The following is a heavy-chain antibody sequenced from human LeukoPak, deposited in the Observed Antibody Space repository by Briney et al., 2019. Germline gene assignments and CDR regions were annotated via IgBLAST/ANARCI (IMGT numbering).Heavy chain of an antibody. D-gene: IGHD2-15*01. CDR2: INTNTGNP. J-gene: IGHJ4*02. Sequence: ASVKVSCKASGYTFTSYAMNWVRQAPGQGLEWMGWINTNTGNPTYAQGFTGRFVFSLDTSVSTAYLQISSLKAEDTAVYYCARGRIRPCSGGSCSMGYWGQGTLVTVSS. CDR1: GYTFTSYA. CDR3: ARGRIRPCSGGSCSMGY. V-gene: IGHV7-4-1*02.